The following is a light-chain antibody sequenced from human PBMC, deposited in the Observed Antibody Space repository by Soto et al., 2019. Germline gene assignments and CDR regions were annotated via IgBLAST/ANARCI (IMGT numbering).Light chain of an antibody. Sequence: EILMTQSPDSLSVSPGETATLSCRASQSLNTDLVWYQQKPGQAPRLLLYGASTRTTAISTRFSGGGSGTEFTLTISGLQSEDSAVYYCHQYKSWPPITFGQGTRLE. CDR2: GAS. V-gene: IGKV3-15*01. CDR1: QSLNTD. J-gene: IGKJ5*01. CDR3: HQYKSWPPIT.